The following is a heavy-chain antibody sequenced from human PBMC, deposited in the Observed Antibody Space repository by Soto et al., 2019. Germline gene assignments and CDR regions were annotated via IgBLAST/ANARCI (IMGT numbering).Heavy chain of an antibody. Sequence: ASVKVSCKAYGYTFTNYDFNWVRQASGHGLEWLGWVNPNSGATGYAQNFQGRLTLTRDTSINTAYMELSSLTSEDTAVYYCARNTPSTGVFDYWGQGTPVTVS. J-gene: IGHJ4*02. CDR3: ARNTPSTGVFDY. D-gene: IGHD2-2*02. CDR2: VNPNSGAT. CDR1: GYTFTNYD. V-gene: IGHV1-8*01.